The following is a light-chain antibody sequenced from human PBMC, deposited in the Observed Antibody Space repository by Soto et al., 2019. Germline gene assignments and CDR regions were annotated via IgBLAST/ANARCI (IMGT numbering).Light chain of an antibody. CDR1: NSDVGNYNL. J-gene: IGLJ3*02. Sequence: QSVLPQPASVSGSPGQSITISCTGTNSDVGNYNLVSWYQQYPDKAPKLIISEGTKRPSGVSDRFSGSKSGNTASLTISGLQAEDEADYYCCSYAGSNTYVFGGGTKLTVL. CDR3: CSYAGSNTYV. CDR2: EGT. V-gene: IGLV2-23*01.